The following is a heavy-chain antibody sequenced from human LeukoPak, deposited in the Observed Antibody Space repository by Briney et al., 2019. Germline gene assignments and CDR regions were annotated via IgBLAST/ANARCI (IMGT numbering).Heavy chain of an antibody. V-gene: IGHV1-69*04. CDR3: ARDQGDGYNWGTFDI. CDR1: GGTFSSYT. D-gene: IGHD5-24*01. CDR2: IIPILGIA. Sequence: ASVKVSCKASGGTFSSYTISWVRQAPGQGLEWMGRIIPILGIANYAQKFQGRVTITADKSTSTAYMELRSLRSDDTAMYYCARDQGDGYNWGTFDIWGQGTMVTVSS. J-gene: IGHJ3*02.